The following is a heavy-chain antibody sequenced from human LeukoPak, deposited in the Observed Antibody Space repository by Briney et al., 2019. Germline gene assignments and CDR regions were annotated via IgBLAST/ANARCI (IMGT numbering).Heavy chain of an antibody. V-gene: IGHV1-46*01. CDR1: GYTFTSYY. J-gene: IGHJ4*02. Sequence: ASVKVSCKASGYTFTSYYMHWVRQAPGQGLEWMGKSNPSGGSTSYAQKFQGRVTITADKSTSTAYMELSSLRSEDTAVYYCAGENYYDSSGYYPGDYWGQGTLVTVSS. CDR3: AGENYYDSSGYYPGDY. CDR2: SNPSGGST. D-gene: IGHD3-22*01.